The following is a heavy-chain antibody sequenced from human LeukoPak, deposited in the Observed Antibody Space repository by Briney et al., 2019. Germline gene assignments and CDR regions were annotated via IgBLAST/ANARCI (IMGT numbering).Heavy chain of an antibody. D-gene: IGHD2-15*01. CDR1: GFTFSSSA. V-gene: IGHV3-23*01. CDR3: AKQLGYCSDGSCYFPY. J-gene: IGHJ4*02. Sequence: GGSLRLSCAASGFTFSSSAMSWFRQAPGKGLKWVSVISNNGGYTYYADSVQGRFTISRDNSKSTLCLQMNSLRAEDTAVYYCAKQLGYCSDGSCYFPYWGQGTLVTVSS. CDR2: ISNNGGYT.